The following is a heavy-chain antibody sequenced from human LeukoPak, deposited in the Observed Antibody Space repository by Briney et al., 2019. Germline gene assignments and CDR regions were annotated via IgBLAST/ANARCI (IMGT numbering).Heavy chain of an antibody. D-gene: IGHD3-10*01. J-gene: IGHJ4*02. V-gene: IGHV3-33*01. CDR3: ARAGKWLADDLDY. Sequence: PGGSLRLSCAASGFTFSNFCMHRVLRAPGKELEWWAVTSFDENKKYYTDSVKGRFTISIDNSRNTLYLQLNSLRSEDTAVYYCARAGKWLADDLDYWGQGTLVTVSS. CDR2: TSFDENKK. CDR1: GFTFSNFC.